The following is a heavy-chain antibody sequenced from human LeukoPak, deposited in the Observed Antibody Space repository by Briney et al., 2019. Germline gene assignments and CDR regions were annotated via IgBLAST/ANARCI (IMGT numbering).Heavy chain of an antibody. CDR3: ARGPIDSSSWYDDPYNWFDP. D-gene: IGHD6-13*01. CDR1: GFAFSSYS. V-gene: IGHV3-21*01. Sequence: GGSLRLSYAASGFAFSSYSMNWVRQAPGKGLEWVSSISSSSSYIYYADSVKGRFTISRDNAKNSLYLQMNSLRAEDTAVYYCARGPIDSSSWYDDPYNWFDPWGQGTLVTVSS. CDR2: ISSSSSYI. J-gene: IGHJ5*02.